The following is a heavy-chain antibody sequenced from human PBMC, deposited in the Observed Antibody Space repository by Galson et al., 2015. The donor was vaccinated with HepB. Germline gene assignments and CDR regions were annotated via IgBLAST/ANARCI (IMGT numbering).Heavy chain of an antibody. CDR1: GFTFSSYW. CDR3: ARDRLLPYCSGGSCYSNWFDP. J-gene: IGHJ5*02. CDR2: INSDGSST. Sequence: SLRLSCAASGFTFSSYWMHWVRQAPGKGLVWVSRINSDGSSTSYADSVKGRFTISRDNAKNTLYLQMNSLRAEDTAVYYCARDRLLPYCSGGSCYSNWFDPWGQGTLVTVSS. D-gene: IGHD2-15*01. V-gene: IGHV3-74*01.